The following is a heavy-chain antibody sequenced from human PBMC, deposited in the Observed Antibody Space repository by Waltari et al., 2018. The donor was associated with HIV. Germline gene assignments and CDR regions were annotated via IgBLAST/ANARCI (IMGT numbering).Heavy chain of an antibody. V-gene: IGHV1-2*02. Sequence: QVQLLQSGAEVKKPGASVKVSCKASGYTLPGYYIHWVRPAPGQGLEWMGWINPNSGGTNYAQKFQGRVTMTRDTSISTAYMELSRLRSDDTAVYYCARAAVAGPTADAFDIWGQGTMVTVSS. J-gene: IGHJ3*02. CDR3: ARAAVAGPTADAFDI. CDR1: GYTLPGYY. CDR2: INPNSGGT. D-gene: IGHD6-19*01.